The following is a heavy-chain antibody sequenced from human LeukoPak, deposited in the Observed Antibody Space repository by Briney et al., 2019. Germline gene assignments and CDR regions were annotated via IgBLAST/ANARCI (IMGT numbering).Heavy chain of an antibody. V-gene: IGHV1-46*01. Sequence: ASVKVSCKASAYTYTSYYMHWVRQAPGQGLEWMGIINPSGGSTSYAQKFQGRVTMTTDTSTSTVYMELSSLRSEDTAVYYCAREEGDILTGYREWYFDYWGQGTLVTVSS. J-gene: IGHJ4*02. D-gene: IGHD3-9*01. CDR2: INPSGGST. CDR1: AYTYTSYY. CDR3: AREEGDILTGYREWYFDY.